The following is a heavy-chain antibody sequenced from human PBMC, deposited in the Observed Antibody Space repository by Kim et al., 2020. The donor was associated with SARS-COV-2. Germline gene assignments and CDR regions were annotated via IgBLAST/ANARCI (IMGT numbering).Heavy chain of an antibody. CDR3: AKSPAGWFDP. CDR2: ST. J-gene: IGHJ5*02. V-gene: IGHV3-23*01. Sequence: STYYATSVKGRFTISRDNSKNTLYLQMTSLRAEDTAVYYCAKSPAGWFDPWGQGTLVTVSS.